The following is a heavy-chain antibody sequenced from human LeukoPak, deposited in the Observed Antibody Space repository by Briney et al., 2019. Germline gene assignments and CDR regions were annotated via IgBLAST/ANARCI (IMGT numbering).Heavy chain of an antibody. D-gene: IGHD2-8*02. CDR2: INQDGTDK. J-gene: IGHJ4*02. CDR1: GFTFTTYW. V-gene: IGHV3-7*03. CDR3: VTYSTGLYKGLEF. Sequence: GGSLTLSCAASGFTFTTYWMSWIRLAPGKGLEWVANINQDGTDKYYVDSVKGRFTFSRDNAQNSLYLQMSSLRVEDTAVYYCVTYSTGLYKGLEFWGQGTQVTVSS.